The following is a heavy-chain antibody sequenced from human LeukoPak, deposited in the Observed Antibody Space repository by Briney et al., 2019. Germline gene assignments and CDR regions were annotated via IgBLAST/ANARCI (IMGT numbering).Heavy chain of an antibody. D-gene: IGHD3-10*01. CDR2: INPNSGGT. V-gene: IGHV1-2*02. CDR3: ATVRGGHYYYYYYMDV. Sequence: ASVKVSCKASGYTFTGYYMHWVRQAPGQGLEWMGWINPNSGGTNYAQKLQGRVTMTRDTSISTAYMELSRLRSDDTAVYYCATVRGGHYYYYYYMDVWGKGTTVTVSS. J-gene: IGHJ6*03. CDR1: GYTFTGYY.